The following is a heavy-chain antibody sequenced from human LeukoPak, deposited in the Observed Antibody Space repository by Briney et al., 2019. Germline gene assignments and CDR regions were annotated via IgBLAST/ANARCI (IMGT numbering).Heavy chain of an antibody. D-gene: IGHD1-14*01. Sequence: SETLSLTCTVSGGSISSSSYYWGWIRQPPGKGLEWIGSIYYSGSTYYNPSLKSRVTISVDTSKNQFSLKLSSVTAADTAVYYCARQSRGTDYWGQGTLVTVSS. CDR1: GGSISSSSYY. V-gene: IGHV4-39*01. CDR3: ARQSRGTDY. CDR2: IYYSGST. J-gene: IGHJ4*02.